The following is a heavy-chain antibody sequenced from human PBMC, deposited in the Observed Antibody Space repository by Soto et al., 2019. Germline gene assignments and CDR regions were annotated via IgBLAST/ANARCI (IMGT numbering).Heavy chain of an antibody. CDR2: IIPILGIA. D-gene: IGHD4-17*01. Sequence: QVQLVQSGAEVKKPGSSVKVSCKASGGTFSSYTISWVRQAPGQGLEWMGRIIPILGIANYAQNFQGRVTITAAKSTSTADMVMSSLSSEETAVYNCAIDLKNFEYGDYVGDYYFDCSGEGTMVTDFS. CDR1: GGTFSSYT. J-gene: IGHJ4*02. CDR3: AIDLKNFEYGDYVGDYYFDC. V-gene: IGHV1-69*02.